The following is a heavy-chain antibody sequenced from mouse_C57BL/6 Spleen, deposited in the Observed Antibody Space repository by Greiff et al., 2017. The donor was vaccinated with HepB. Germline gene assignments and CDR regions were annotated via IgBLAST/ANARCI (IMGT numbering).Heavy chain of an antibody. CDR2: INYDGSST. CDR3: ARDRVRGIYYYAMDY. D-gene: IGHD2-14*01. CDR1: GFTFSDYY. Sequence: EVKLVESEGGLVQPGSSMKLSCTASGFTFSDYYMAWVRQVPEKGLEWVANINYDGSSTYYLDSLKSRFIISRDNAKNILYLQMSSLKSEDTATYYCARDRVRGIYYYAMDYWGQGTSVTVSS. J-gene: IGHJ4*01. V-gene: IGHV5-16*01.